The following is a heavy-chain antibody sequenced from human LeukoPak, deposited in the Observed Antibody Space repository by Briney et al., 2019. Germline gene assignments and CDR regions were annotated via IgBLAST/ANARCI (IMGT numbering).Heavy chain of an antibody. CDR1: GGSISSGGYY. V-gene: IGHV4-31*03. Sequence: SETLSLTCTVSGGSISSGGYYWSWIRQHPGKGLEWIGYIYYSGSTYYNPSLKSRVTISVDTSKNQFSLKLSSVTAADTAVYYCARGSGYYDSSGYRPWGQGTLVTVSP. CDR3: ARGSGYYDSSGYRP. CDR2: IYYSGST. J-gene: IGHJ5*02. D-gene: IGHD3-22*01.